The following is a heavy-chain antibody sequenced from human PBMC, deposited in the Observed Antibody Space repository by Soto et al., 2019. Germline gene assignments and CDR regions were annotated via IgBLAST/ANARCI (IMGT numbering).Heavy chain of an antibody. J-gene: IGHJ4*02. CDR3: AKDAVREPRIALAGAVDY. V-gene: IGHV3-23*01. CDR2: ISGSGGST. D-gene: IGHD6-19*01. CDR1: GFTFSSYA. Sequence: EVPLLESGGGLVQPGGSLRLSCAASGFTFSSYAMSWVRQAPGKRLEWVSAISGSGGSTYYADSVKGRFTSSRDNSKDTLYLKRNSLRAEDTAVYYCAKDAVREPRIALAGAVDYWGQGTLVTVSS.